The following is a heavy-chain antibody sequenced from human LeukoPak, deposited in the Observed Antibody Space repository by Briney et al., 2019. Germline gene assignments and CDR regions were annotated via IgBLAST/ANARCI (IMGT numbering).Heavy chain of an antibody. J-gene: IGHJ5*02. V-gene: IGHV1-2*02. D-gene: IGHD3-10*01. CDR2: INPNSGGT. Sequence: GASVKVSCKASGYTFTGYYMHWVRQAPGQGLEWMGWINPNSGGTNYAQKFRGRVTMTRDTSASTAYMELSSLRSEDMAVYYCARVAYGSGRNNWFDPWGQGTLVTVSS. CDR3: ARVAYGSGRNNWFDP. CDR1: GYTFTGYY.